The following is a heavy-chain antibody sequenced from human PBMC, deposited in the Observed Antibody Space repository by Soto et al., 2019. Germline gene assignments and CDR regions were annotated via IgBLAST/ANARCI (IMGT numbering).Heavy chain of an antibody. CDR1: GFTFSSYA. CDR2: ISGSGGST. J-gene: IGHJ4*02. CDR3: APPPLEDY. V-gene: IGHV3-23*01. Sequence: LSLTCAASGFTFSSYAMSWVRQAPGKGLEWVSAISGSGGSTYYADSVKGRFTISRDNSKNTLYLQMNSLRAEDTAVYYCAPPPLEDYWGQGTLVTVSS.